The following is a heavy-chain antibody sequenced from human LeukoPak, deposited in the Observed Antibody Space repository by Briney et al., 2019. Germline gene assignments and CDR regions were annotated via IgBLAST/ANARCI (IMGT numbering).Heavy chain of an antibody. CDR1: GFTFSRHW. CDR3: ARVPGSSGYYVD. Sequence: GGSLRLSCAASGFTFSRHWMTWVRQAPGKGLEWVATINQDGDEKYYVDSEKGRFTISRDNAKNSLFLQMNSLRAEDTAVYYCARVPGSSGYYVDWGQGTLVTVSS. J-gene: IGHJ4*02. D-gene: IGHD3-22*01. CDR2: INQDGDEK. V-gene: IGHV3-7*03.